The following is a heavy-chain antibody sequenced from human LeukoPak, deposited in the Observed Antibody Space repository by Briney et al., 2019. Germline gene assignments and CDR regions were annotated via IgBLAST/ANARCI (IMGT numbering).Heavy chain of an antibody. CDR3: ARDPAYYYDSSGYYRHLAFDI. J-gene: IGHJ3*02. D-gene: IGHD3-22*01. Sequence: ASVKVSCKASGYTFTSYGISWVRQAPGQGLEWMGWISAFSGNTNYAQNLQGRVTLTTDTSTSTAYMELRSLRSDDTAVYYCARDPAYYYDSSGYYRHLAFDIWGQGTMVTVSS. CDR1: GYTFTSYG. CDR2: ISAFSGNT. V-gene: IGHV1-18*01.